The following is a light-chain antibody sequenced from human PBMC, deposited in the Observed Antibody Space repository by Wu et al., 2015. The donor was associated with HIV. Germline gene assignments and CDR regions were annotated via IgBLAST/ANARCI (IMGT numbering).Light chain of an antibody. CDR2: GAS. CDR1: QFVSSN. J-gene: IGKJ2*03. Sequence: EIVMTQSPATLSVSPGERATLSRRASQFVSSNLAWYQQIPGQTPRLLIYGASTRATGIPARFSGGGSGTEFTLTISSLQSEDFAVYYCQQYNSWPPGWSFGQGTKVE. CDR3: QQYNSWPPGWS. V-gene: IGKV3-15*01.